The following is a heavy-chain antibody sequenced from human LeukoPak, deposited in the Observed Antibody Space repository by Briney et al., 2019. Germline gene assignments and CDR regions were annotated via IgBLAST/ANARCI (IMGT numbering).Heavy chain of an antibody. J-gene: IGHJ4*02. CDR2: IIPILGIA. CDR3: ARDLTNSEYSSSWFVSDY. D-gene: IGHD6-13*01. CDR1: GGTFSSYA. Sequence: GSSVKVSCKASGGTFSSYAISWVRQAPGQGLEWMGRIIPILGIANYAQKFQGRVTITADKSTSTAYMELSSLRSEDTAVYYCARDLTNSEYSSSWFVSDYWGRGTLVTVSS. V-gene: IGHV1-69*04.